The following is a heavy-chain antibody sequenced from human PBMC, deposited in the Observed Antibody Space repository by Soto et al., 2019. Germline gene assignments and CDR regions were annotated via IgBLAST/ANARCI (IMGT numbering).Heavy chain of an antibody. Sequence: ASVKVSCKASGYTFTSYYMHWVRQAPGQGLEWMGIINPSGGSTSYAQKFQGRVTMTRDTSTSTVYMELSSLRSEDTALYYCARGPPAVWYGDYELGFDYWGQGTLVTVSS. CDR3: ARGPPAVWYGDYELGFDY. J-gene: IGHJ4*02. CDR2: INPSGGST. D-gene: IGHD4-17*01. CDR1: GYTFTSYY. V-gene: IGHV1-46*01.